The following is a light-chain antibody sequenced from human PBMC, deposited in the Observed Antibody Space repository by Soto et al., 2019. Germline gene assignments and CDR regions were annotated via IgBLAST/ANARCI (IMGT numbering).Light chain of an antibody. V-gene: IGKV1-5*03. CDR2: KAS. CDR3: QQYNNWPT. J-gene: IGKJ1*01. Sequence: DIQMTQSPSTLPASVGDRGTITCRASQTISSWLAWYQQKPGKAPKLLIYKASTLKSGVPSRFSGSGSGTEFTLTISSLQLEDFAVYYCQQYNNWPTFGQGTKVDIK. CDR1: QTISSW.